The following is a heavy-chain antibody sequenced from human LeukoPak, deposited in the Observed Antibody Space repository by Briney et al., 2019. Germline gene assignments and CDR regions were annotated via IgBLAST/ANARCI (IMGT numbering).Heavy chain of an antibody. CDR3: AKDPFPTVSKPLDY. J-gene: IGHJ4*02. D-gene: IGHD1-14*01. V-gene: IGHV3-23*01. Sequence: PGGSLRLSCAASGFTFSSYAMSWVRQAPGKGLEWVSAISGSGGSTYYADSVKGRFTISRDNSKNTLYLQMNSLRAEDTAAYYCAKDPFPTVSKPLDYWGQGTLVTVSS. CDR1: GFTFSSYA. CDR2: ISGSGGST.